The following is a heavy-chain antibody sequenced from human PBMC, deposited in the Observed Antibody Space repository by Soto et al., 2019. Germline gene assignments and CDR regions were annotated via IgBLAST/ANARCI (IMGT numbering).Heavy chain of an antibody. CDR1: GFTFTNAW. V-gene: IGHV3-15*01. CDR3: TTARGTYGAEYFQH. J-gene: IGHJ1*01. CDR2: IKSKTDGGTT. D-gene: IGHD4-17*01. Sequence: LRLSCAASGFTFTNAWMSWVRQAPGKRLEWVGRIKSKTDGGTTDYAAPVKGRFTISRDDSKNTLYLQMNSLKTEDTAVYYCTTARGTYGAEYFQHWGQGNLVTVSS.